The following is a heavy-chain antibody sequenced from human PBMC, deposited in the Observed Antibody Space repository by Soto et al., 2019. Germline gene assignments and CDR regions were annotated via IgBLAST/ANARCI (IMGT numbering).Heavy chain of an antibody. CDR3: ARGGYYDSSGSRNYDYYGMDA. D-gene: IGHD3-22*01. CDR1: GYTFNSYG. Sequence: QVQLVQSGTEVKKPGASVKVSCKASGYTFNSYGISWVRQAPGQGLEWMGWISPYDDNTNYSQNLQGRVTMTTDTATRTAYMELRSLRSDDTAMYYCARGGYYDSSGSRNYDYYGMDAWGQGTTVTVS. CDR2: ISPYDDNT. J-gene: IGHJ6*02. V-gene: IGHV1-18*01.